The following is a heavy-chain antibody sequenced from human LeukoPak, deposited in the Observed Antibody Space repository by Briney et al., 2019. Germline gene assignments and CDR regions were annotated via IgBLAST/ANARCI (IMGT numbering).Heavy chain of an antibody. CDR3: ARDRAPDSYDYGDYGAFDI. Sequence: PGGSLRLSCAASGFTFSDYYMSWIRQAPGKGLEWVSYISSSGSTIYYADSVKGRFTISRDNAKNSLYLQMNSLRAEDTAVYYCARDRAPDSYDYGDYGAFDIWGQGTMVTVSS. CDR1: GFTFSDYY. CDR2: ISSSGSTI. D-gene: IGHD4-17*01. V-gene: IGHV3-11*01. J-gene: IGHJ3*02.